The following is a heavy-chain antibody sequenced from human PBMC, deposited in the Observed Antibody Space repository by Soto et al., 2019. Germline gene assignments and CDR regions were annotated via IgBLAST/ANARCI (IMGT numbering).Heavy chain of an antibody. CDR1: GFTFSNYA. CDR3: ARDQGPHYYGSGSYYNYYYGMDV. V-gene: IGHV3-21*01. Sequence: PGGSLRLSCAASGFTFSNYAMSWVRQGPAKGLEWVSSISSSSSYIYYADSVKGRFTISRDNAKNSLYLQMNSLRAEDTAVYYCARDQGPHYYGSGSYYNYYYGMDVWGQGTTVTVSS. CDR2: ISSSSSYI. D-gene: IGHD3-10*01. J-gene: IGHJ6*02.